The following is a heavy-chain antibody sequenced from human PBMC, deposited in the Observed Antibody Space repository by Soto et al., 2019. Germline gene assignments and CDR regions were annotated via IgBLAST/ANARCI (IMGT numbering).Heavy chain of an antibody. V-gene: IGHV2-26*01. CDR3: VRMNADSYCSYYAMDV. D-gene: IGHD3-10*01. CDR2: IFSDAER. Sequence: PTLVNPPETLTLTCNVSGFSLTTGRMGVSWIRQPPGKALEWLAHIFSDAERSYSQSLQGRLTVSKVGFGSQVVLTMTNMDPVDTGTYFCVRMNADSYCSYYAMDVWGQGTTVTVSS. J-gene: IGHJ6*02. CDR1: GFSLTTGRMG.